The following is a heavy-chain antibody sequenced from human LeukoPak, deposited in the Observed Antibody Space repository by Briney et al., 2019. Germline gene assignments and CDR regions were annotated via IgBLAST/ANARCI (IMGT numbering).Heavy chain of an antibody. D-gene: IGHD6-19*01. Sequence: PSETLSLTCTISGGSISSYYWSWIRQPPGKGLEWIGYIYNSGNTNYNPSLKSRVTMSIDTSKNQFSLRLSSVTAADTAVYYCVRPGQSRWWVYFNYWGQGTVVTVSS. CDR1: GGSISSYY. V-gene: IGHV4-59*08. CDR2: IYNSGNT. J-gene: IGHJ4*02. CDR3: VRPGQSRWWVYFNY.